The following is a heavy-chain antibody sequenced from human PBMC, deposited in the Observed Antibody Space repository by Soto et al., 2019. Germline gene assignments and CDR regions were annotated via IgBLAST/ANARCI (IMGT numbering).Heavy chain of an antibody. D-gene: IGHD6-19*01. CDR2: IKGNADNS. Sequence: EVQLAESGGGLVLTGGSLRLSCAASGFSFLSYWMHRVRQGPRKGLAWVLRIKGNADNSGYAGSGKGRIKMSRDNAMNRMYLQMDSLRADDTGVYYCVRDFRGAVAGSEFDHWGQGTLVTVSS. J-gene: IGHJ4*02. CDR1: GFSFLSYW. V-gene: IGHV3-74*01. CDR3: VRDFRGAVAGSEFDH.